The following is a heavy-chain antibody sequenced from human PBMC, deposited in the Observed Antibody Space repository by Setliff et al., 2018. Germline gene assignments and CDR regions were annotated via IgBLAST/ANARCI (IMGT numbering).Heavy chain of an antibody. Sequence: PSETLSLTCSVYGESFSNNYWSWIRQTPGKGLEWIGESNHGGSTSYHPSLKSRLTMSVDTSKNQFSLKLTSVTAADTAVYYCAKFGPLDLTGDWAFDNWGQGTLVTVSS. CDR3: AKFGPLDLTGDWAFDN. V-gene: IGHV4-34*01. CDR1: GESFSNNY. J-gene: IGHJ4*02. D-gene: IGHD7-27*01. CDR2: SNHGGST.